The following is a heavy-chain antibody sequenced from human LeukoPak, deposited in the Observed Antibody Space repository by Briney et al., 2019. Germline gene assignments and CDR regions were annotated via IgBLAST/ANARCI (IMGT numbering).Heavy chain of an antibody. CDR3: AKEERYSYIDY. D-gene: IGHD5-18*01. CDR1: GFTFSSYR. CDR2: ISTSSSSK. Sequence: PGGSLRLSCAVSGFTFSSYRMSWARQAPGKGLEWVSSISTSSSSKYYADSVKGRFTISRDNSKNTLYLQMNSLRAEDTAVYYCAKEERYSYIDYWGQGTLVTVSS. V-gene: IGHV3-21*04. J-gene: IGHJ4*02.